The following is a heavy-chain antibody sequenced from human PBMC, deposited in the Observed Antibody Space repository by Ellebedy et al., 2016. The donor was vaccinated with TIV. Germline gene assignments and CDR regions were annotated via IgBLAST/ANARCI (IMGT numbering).Heavy chain of an antibody. D-gene: IGHD2-15*01. CDR2: ISGSGSNI. Sequence: PGGSLRLSCRASGFSFSAFYMSWIRQAPGTGMEWISYISGSGSNIQYADSVKGRFTISRDNAKNSLYLEMNSLRADDTAVYYCAREDIVVVRDGMDVWGQGTTVTVSS. J-gene: IGHJ6*02. V-gene: IGHV3-11*04. CDR3: AREDIVVVRDGMDV. CDR1: GFSFSAFY.